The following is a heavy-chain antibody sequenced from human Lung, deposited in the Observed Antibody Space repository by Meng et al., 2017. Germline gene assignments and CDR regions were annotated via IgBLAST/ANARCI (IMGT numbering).Heavy chain of an antibody. V-gene: IGHV4-34*01. D-gene: IGHD4-11*01. CDR1: GGSFSDYY. CDR2: INHSGST. J-gene: IGHJ4*02. Sequence: QVQLQQWVAGLLKPSETLSLTCVVSGGSFSDYYWSWIRQPPGKGLEWIGEINHSGSTNYNPSLESRATISVDTSQNNLSLKLSSVTAADSAVYYCARGPTTMAHDFDYWGQGTLVTVPQ. CDR3: ARGPTTMAHDFDY.